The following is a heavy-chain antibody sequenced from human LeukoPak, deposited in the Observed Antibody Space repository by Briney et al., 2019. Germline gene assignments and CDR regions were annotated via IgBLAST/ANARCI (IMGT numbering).Heavy chain of an antibody. CDR3: ATSIVATILFDY. CDR1: GYTLTELS. J-gene: IGHJ4*02. Sequence: ASVKVSCKVSGYTLTELSMHWVRQAPGKGLEWMGGFDAEDGETIYAQKFQGRVTMTEDTSTDTAYMELSSLRSEDTAVYYCATSIVATILFDYWGQGTLVTVSS. D-gene: IGHD5-12*01. V-gene: IGHV1-24*01. CDR2: FDAEDGET.